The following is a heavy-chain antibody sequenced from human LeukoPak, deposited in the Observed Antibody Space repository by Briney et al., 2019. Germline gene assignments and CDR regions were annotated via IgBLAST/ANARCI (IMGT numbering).Heavy chain of an antibody. D-gene: IGHD3-22*01. V-gene: IGHV3-30*04. CDR3: ARKRYDSSGYVDY. J-gene: IGHJ4*02. CDR2: ISYDGSNK. Sequence: GGSLRLSCAASGFTFSIYTMHWVRQAPGKGLEGVAVISYDGSNKYYADSVKGRFTISRDNSKNTLYLQMNSLRTEDTAVYYCARKRYDSSGYVDYWGQGTLVTVSS. CDR1: GFTFSIYT.